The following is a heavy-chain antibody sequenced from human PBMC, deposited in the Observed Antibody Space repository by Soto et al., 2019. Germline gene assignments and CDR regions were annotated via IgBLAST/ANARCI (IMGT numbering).Heavy chain of an antibody. J-gene: IGHJ4*02. CDR2: ISFDGKNR. CDR1: GFIFSNYG. CDR3: AKRGGVVGGSEHPFFEY. V-gene: IGHV3-30*18. D-gene: IGHD2-15*01. Sequence: QVQLVESGGGVVQPGTSLRLSCAASGFIFSNYGMHWVRQAPGKGLEWVALISFDGKNRNYADSVKGRFTIYRDNPKNTLYLEMNCLRPEDTAFYYCAKRGGVVGGSEHPFFEYWGQGTLVTVSS.